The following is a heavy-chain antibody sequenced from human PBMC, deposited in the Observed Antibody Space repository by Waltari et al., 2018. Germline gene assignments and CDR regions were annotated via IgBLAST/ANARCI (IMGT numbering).Heavy chain of an antibody. Sequence: QVQLVQSGTEVKKPGASVKVSCQASGYSFPDYTLHWVRHTPGQGLGGLVWIKPKNGDTSEAQNFLGRVTMTRDTSINTVYMDLSGLRSDDTAVFYCARDPGPIVGAPDYWGQGTLVTVSS. CDR3: ARDPGPIVGAPDY. J-gene: IGHJ4*02. CDR1: GYSFPDYT. V-gene: IGHV1-2*02. D-gene: IGHD1-26*01. CDR2: IKPKNGDT.